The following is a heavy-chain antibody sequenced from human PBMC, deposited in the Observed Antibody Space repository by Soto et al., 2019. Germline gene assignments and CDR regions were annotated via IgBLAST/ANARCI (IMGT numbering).Heavy chain of an antibody. V-gene: IGHV3-72*01. J-gene: IGHJ3*02. CDR2: IRNKAKSYTT. Sequence: GGSLRLSCAASGFTFSDHYMDWVRQAPGKGLEWVGRIRNKAKSYTTEYAASVTGRFTISRDDSKNSLYLQMNSLKTEDTAVYYCARVKSSSWGLDAFDIWGQGTMVTVSS. CDR1: GFTFSDHY. D-gene: IGHD6-13*01. CDR3: ARVKSSSWGLDAFDI.